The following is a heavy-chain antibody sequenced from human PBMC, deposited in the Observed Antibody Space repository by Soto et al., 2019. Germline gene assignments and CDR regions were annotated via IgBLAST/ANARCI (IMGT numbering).Heavy chain of an antibody. J-gene: IGHJ6*03. CDR1: GGSISSYY. CDR3: ARVLRERSGFTGSLDYYYYYYMDV. CDR2: IYYSGNT. D-gene: IGHD3-9*01. Sequence: QVQLQESGPGLVKPSETLSLTCTVSGGSISSYYWSWIRQPPGKGLEWIGYIYYSGNTNYNPSLSSRVTIPVDTSKNQFSLKLSSVTAADTAVYYCARVLRERSGFTGSLDYYYYYYMDVWGKGTTVTVSS. V-gene: IGHV4-59*08.